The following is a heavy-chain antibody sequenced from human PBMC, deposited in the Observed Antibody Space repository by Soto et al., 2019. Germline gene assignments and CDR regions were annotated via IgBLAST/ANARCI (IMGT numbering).Heavy chain of an antibody. CDR2: ISGSGGST. D-gene: IGHD3-10*01. CDR3: AKPSMVRGVIKYYYGMDV. V-gene: IGHV3-23*01. Sequence: GGSLRLSCAASGFTFSSYAMSWVRQAPGKGLEWVSAISGSGGSTYYADSVKGRFTISRDNSKNTLYLQMNSLRAEDTAVYYCAKPSMVRGVIKYYYGMDVWGQGTTVAVSS. J-gene: IGHJ6*02. CDR1: GFTFSSYA.